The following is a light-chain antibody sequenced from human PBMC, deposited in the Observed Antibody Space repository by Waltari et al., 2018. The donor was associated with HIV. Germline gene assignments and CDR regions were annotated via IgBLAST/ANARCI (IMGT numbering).Light chain of an antibody. V-gene: IGLV1-47*02. J-gene: IGLJ3*02. CDR3: AAWDDSLSGLWV. Sequence: QSVLTQPPSASGTPGQRVTISCSGSSSNIGSNYVYWYQHLPGTAPKLLIYSNKQRPSGVPDRSSGPKSGTSASLAISRRRAEDEGDYYCAAWDDSLSGLWVFGGGTKLTVL. CDR1: SSNIGSNY. CDR2: SNK.